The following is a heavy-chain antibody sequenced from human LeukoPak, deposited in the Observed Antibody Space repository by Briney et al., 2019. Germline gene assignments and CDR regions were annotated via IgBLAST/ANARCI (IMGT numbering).Heavy chain of an antibody. CDR3: AKTRPLDSSSWSHGDY. J-gene: IGHJ4*02. D-gene: IGHD6-13*01. CDR2: ISGSGGST. V-gene: IGHV3-23*01. CDR1: GFTFSSYA. Sequence: GGSLRLSCAASGFTFSSYAMSWVRQAPGKGLKWVSAISGSGGSTYYADSVKGRFTISRDNSKNTLYLQMNSLRAEDTAVYYCAKTRPLDSSSWSHGDYWGQGTLVTVSS.